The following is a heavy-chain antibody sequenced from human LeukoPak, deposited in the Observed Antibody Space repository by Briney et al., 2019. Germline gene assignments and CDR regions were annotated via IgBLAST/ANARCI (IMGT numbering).Heavy chain of an antibody. CDR3: ARGGVVPAAIYY. CDR1: GFTLSSYW. CDR2: INDDGSDA. Sequence: GGSLRLSCAASGFTLSSYWMTWVRQAPGKGLEWVANINDDGSDANYVDSVKGRFTVSRDNAKNSLYLQMNSLRAEDTAVYYCARGGVVPAAIYYWGQGTLVTVSS. J-gene: IGHJ4*02. V-gene: IGHV3-7*01. D-gene: IGHD2-2*01.